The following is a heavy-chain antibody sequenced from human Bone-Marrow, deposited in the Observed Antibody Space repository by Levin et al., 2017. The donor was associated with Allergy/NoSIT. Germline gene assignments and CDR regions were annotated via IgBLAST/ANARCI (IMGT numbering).Heavy chain of an antibody. CDR1: GASISSSY. V-gene: IGHV4-59*01. Sequence: SQTLSLTCAVSGASISSSYWSWIRHPPGKGLECIGHVYHSGSTNYNTSLPRRVTSLLDMTKKQIPLKLTSVTAADTAVYYCAGLTVTGARDDYWGQGTLVIVSS. J-gene: IGHJ4*02. D-gene: IGHD6-19*01. CDR2: VYHSGST. CDR3: AGLTVTGARDDY.